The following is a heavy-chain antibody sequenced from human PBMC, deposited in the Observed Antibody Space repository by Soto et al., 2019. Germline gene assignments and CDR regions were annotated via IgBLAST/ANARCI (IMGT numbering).Heavy chain of an antibody. CDR3: ASDPYDY. CDR1: GGTFSSYA. Sequence: SVKVSCKASGGTFSSYAISWVRQAPGQGLEWMGGIIPIFGDTHYSQKLQGRVTLTTDTSSSTAYMELRSLRSEDTAVYYCASDPYDYWGQGNLVTVS. J-gene: IGHJ4*02. CDR2: IIPIFGDT. V-gene: IGHV1-69*05.